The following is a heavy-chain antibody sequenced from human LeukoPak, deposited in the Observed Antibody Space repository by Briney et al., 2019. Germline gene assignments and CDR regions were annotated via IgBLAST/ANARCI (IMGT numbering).Heavy chain of an antibody. D-gene: IGHD6-19*01. J-gene: IGHJ4*02. CDR2: ISSSSSYI. CDR3: ARDLLKAVAGRGVRDY. Sequence: GGSLRLSCAASGXTFSSYSMNWVRQAPGKGLEWVSSISSSSSYIYYADSVKGRFTISRDNAKNSLYLQMNSLRAEDTAVYYCARDLLKAVAGRGVRDYWGQGTLVTVSS. CDR1: GXTFSSYS. V-gene: IGHV3-21*01.